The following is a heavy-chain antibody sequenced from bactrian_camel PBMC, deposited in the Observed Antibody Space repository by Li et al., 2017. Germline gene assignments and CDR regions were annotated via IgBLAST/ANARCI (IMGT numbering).Heavy chain of an antibody. CDR2: ISSAGTWT. CDR1: GYTYNRNC. J-gene: IGHJ4*01. Sequence: HVQLVESGGGSVQAGGSLRLSCAASGYTYNRNCMAWFRQAPGKKREGAAAISSAGTWTMYADSVKGRFTISRDNSKNTMSLQMNSLKPEDTATYYCAADLVTDEPSLVEREYYYWGQGTQVTVS. V-gene: IGHV3S53*01. CDR3: AADLVTDEPSLVEREYYY. D-gene: IGHD1*01.